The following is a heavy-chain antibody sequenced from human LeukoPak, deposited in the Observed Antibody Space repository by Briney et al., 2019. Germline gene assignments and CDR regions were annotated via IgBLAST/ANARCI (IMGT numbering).Heavy chain of an antibody. CDR2: INAGNGNT. V-gene: IGHV1-3*01. CDR3: ASGAAGMRTFDC. CDR1: GYTFTSYA. Sequence: ASVKVSCKASGYTFTSYAMHWVRQAPGQRLEWMGWINAGNGNTKYSQKFQGRVTITRDTSASTAYMELSSLRSEDTAVYYCASGAAGMRTFDCWGQGTLVTVSS. D-gene: IGHD6-13*01. J-gene: IGHJ4*02.